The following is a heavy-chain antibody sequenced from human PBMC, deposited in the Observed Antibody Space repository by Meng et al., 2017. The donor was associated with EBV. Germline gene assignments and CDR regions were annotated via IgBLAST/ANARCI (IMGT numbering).Heavy chain of an antibody. CDR1: GGPFRYYA. Sequence: QVQCVQSAAEVKKPGSSVKVSGKTSGGPFRYYAISWVRQDPGQGLEWLGGFLPRLGAPNYAQKFHGRVKITADESTSTHYMDLSSLRSEDTAIYYCASESGRGYTPDYWGQGTLVTVSS. J-gene: IGHJ4*02. D-gene: IGHD3-10*01. CDR2: FLPRLGAP. V-gene: IGHV1-69*01. CDR3: ASESGRGYTPDY.